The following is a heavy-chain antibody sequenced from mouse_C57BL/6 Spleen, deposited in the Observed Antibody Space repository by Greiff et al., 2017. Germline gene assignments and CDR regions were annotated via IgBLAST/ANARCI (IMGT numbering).Heavy chain of an antibody. Sequence: VQLQQPGAELVKPGASVKLSCKASGYTFTSYWMQWVKQRPGQGLEWIGEIDPSDSYTNYNQKFKGKATLTVDTSSSTAYLQLSSLTSEDSAVYYCARRGSSGYEDAMDYWGQGTSVTVSS. D-gene: IGHD3-2*02. J-gene: IGHJ4*01. CDR1: GYTFTSYW. CDR2: IDPSDSYT. CDR3: ARRGSSGYEDAMDY. V-gene: IGHV1-50*01.